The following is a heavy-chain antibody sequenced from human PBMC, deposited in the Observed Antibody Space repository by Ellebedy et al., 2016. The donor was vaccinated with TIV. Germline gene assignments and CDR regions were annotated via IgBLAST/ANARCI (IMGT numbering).Heavy chain of an antibody. CDR1: GGSITNHY. CDR2: IYNSGGT. D-gene: IGHD4-11*01. CDR3: AREDVQLITVDQFYYYMDV. J-gene: IGHJ6*03. V-gene: IGHV4-59*11. Sequence: SETLSLTCTVSGGSITNHYWTWVRQAPGKGLEWIGYIYNSGGTNYSPSLKSRVTISADTSTNQFSLTLRSVTAADTAVYFCAREDVQLITVDQFYYYMDVWGKGTTVTVSS.